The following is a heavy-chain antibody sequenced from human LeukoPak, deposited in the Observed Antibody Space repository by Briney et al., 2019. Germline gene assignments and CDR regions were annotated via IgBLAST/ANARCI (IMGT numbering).Heavy chain of an antibody. V-gene: IGHV3-23*01. J-gene: IGHJ4*02. D-gene: IGHD3-3*01. CDR2: ISGSGGST. Sequence: GGSLRLSCAASGFTFSSYAMSWVRQAPGKGLEWVSAISGSGGSTYYADSVKGRFTISRDNSKNTLYLQMNSLRAEDTAVYYCARVRFLEWLLDYWGQGTLVTVSS. CDR3: ARVRFLEWLLDY. CDR1: GFTFSSYA.